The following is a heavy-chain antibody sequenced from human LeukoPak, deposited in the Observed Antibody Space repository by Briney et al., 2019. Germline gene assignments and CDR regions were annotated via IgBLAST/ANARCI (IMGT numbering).Heavy chain of an antibody. J-gene: IGHJ4*02. V-gene: IGHV4-4*07. CDR1: GGSISSYY. CDR3: ARDQSGSGSLVGY. CDR2: IYYSGST. D-gene: IGHD3-10*01. Sequence: PSETLSLTCTVSGGSISSYYWSWIRQPAGKGLEWIGSIYYSGSTYYNPSLKSRVTISVDTSKNQFSLKLSSVTAADTAVYYCARDQSGSGSLVGYWGQGTLVTVSS.